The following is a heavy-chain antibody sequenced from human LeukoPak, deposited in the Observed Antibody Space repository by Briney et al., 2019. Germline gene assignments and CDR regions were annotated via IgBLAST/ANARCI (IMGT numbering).Heavy chain of an antibody. CDR1: GYTFTGYY. J-gene: IGHJ4*02. D-gene: IGHD2-15*01. CDR3: ARDARYCSGGSCYERVPNDY. CDR2: INPNSGGT. Sequence: GASVKVSCKASGYTFTGYYMHWVRQAPGQGLEWMGWINPNSGGTNYAQKFQGRVTMTRDTSISTAYMELSRLRSDDTAVYYCARDARYCSGGSCYERVPNDYWGREPWSPSPQ. V-gene: IGHV1-2*02.